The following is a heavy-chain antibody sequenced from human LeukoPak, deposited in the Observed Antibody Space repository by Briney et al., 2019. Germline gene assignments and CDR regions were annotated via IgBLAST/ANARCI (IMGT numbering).Heavy chain of an antibody. CDR3: ARGANDSSGYYGGDDAFDI. V-gene: IGHV4-34*01. D-gene: IGHD3-22*01. Sequence: SETLPLTCAVYGGSFSGYYWSWIRQPPGKGLEWIGEINHSGSTNYNPSLKSRVTISVDTSKNQFSLKLSSVTAADTAVYYCARGANDSSGYYGGDDAFDIWGQGTMVTVSS. CDR2: INHSGST. J-gene: IGHJ3*02. CDR1: GGSFSGYY.